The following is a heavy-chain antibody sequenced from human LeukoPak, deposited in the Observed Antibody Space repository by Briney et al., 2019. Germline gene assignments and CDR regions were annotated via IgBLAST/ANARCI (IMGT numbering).Heavy chain of an antibody. J-gene: IGHJ6*03. CDR1: GFTFSSYG. CDR3: ARDSFGVAPYYYYYYMDV. CDR2: ISSSSYI. D-gene: IGHD3-3*01. V-gene: IGHV3-21*01. Sequence: SGGSLRLSCAASGFTFSSYGMHWVRQAPGKGLEWVSSISSSSYIYYADSVKGRFTISRDNAKNSLYLQMNSLRAEDTAVYYCARDSFGVAPYYYYYYMDVWGKGTTVTVSS.